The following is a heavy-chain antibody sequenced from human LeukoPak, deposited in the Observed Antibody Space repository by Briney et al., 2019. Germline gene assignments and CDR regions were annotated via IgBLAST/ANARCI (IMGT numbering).Heavy chain of an antibody. J-gene: IGHJ5*02. CDR2: INPSGGST. CDR1: GYTFTSYY. D-gene: IGHD1-26*01. Sequence: ASVKVSCKASGYTFTSYYMHWVRQAPGQGLEWMGIINPSGGSTSYAQKFQGRVTMTRDTSTSTVYMELSSLRSEDTAVYFCSSSGSYLNWFDPWGQGTLVTVSS. V-gene: IGHV1-46*01. CDR3: SSSGSYLNWFDP.